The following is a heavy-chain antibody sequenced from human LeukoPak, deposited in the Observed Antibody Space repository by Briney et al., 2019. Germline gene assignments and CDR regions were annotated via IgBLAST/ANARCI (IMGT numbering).Heavy chain of an antibody. D-gene: IGHD6-13*01. Sequence: SETLSLTCSVSFASFSTNAYYWGWIRQPPGKGLEWIGNVYYSGNTYYNPSLKSRVTMSVDRSGNQFSLRLTSVTAADTAVYYCARAPPGYSSSWYFDPWGQGTLVTVSS. CDR3: ARAPPGYSSSWYFDP. CDR1: FASFSTNAYY. J-gene: IGHJ5*02. CDR2: VYYSGNT. V-gene: IGHV4-39*01.